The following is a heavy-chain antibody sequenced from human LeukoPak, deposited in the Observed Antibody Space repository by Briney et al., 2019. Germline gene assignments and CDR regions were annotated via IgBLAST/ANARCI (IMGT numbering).Heavy chain of an antibody. CDR1: GGSISSGSYY. D-gene: IGHD5-18*01. V-gene: IGHV4-31*03. CDR3: ARCSWAYGYHYFDY. Sequence: SSQTLSLTCTVSGGSISSGSYYWTWIRQHPGKGLEWIGYIYYSGSTYYNPSLRSRVAISLDTSKSQFSLKLSSVTAADTTVYYCARCSWAYGYHYFDYWGQGTLVTVSS. J-gene: IGHJ4*02. CDR2: IYYSGST.